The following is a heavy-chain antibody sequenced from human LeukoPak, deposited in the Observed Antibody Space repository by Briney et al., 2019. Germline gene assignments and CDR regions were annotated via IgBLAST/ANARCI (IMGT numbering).Heavy chain of an antibody. CDR2: ISSSSSYI. Sequence: RGSLRLSSAPPRVTFSSYSMSCGRQTPGKRLEWVSCISSSSSYIYYADSVKGRFTISRDNAKNSLHLQMNSLRAEDTAVYYCASRRLSSTEYWGQGTLVTVSS. CDR3: ASRRLSSTEY. CDR1: RVTFSSYS. D-gene: IGHD2-2*01. V-gene: IGHV3-21*01. J-gene: IGHJ4*02.